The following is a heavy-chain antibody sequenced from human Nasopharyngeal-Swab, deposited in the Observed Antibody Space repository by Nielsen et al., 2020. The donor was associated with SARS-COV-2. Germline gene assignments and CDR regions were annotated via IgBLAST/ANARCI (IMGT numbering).Heavy chain of an antibody. J-gene: IGHJ4*01. Sequence: GESLKISCAASGFTFSSFGMHWVRQAPGKGLEWVAFIAHDASNEYYGDSVKGRFTISKDNAKNTMYLQMDSLRGEDTAVYYCARDAPAHYGAFYWGQGTTVTVSS. V-gene: IGHV3-30*03. D-gene: IGHD4-17*01. CDR1: GFTFSSFG. CDR2: IAHDASNE. CDR3: ARDAPAHYGAFY.